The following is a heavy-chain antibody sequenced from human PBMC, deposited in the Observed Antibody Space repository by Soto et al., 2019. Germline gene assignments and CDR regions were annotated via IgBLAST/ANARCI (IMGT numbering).Heavy chain of an antibody. Sequence: GESLKISCAASGFTFSSYAMSWVRQAPGKGLEWVSAISGSGGSTYYADSVKGRFTISRDNSKNTLYLQMNSLRAEDTAVYYCAKEGKRSSSGAGYYYYMDVWGKGTTVTVSS. CDR3: AKEGKRSSSGAGYYYYMDV. J-gene: IGHJ6*03. D-gene: IGHD6-6*01. CDR1: GFTFSSYA. V-gene: IGHV3-23*01. CDR2: ISGSGGST.